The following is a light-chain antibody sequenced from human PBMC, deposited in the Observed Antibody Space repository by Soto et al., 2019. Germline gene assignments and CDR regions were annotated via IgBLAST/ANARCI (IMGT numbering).Light chain of an antibody. J-gene: IGKJ5*01. V-gene: IGKV1D-16*01. CDR2: TAS. CDR1: RGISTF. CDR3: QQYSSYPPT. Sequence: DIQLTQSPSSLSASVGDRVTITCRASRGISTFLAWYQQKPGKAPKSLIKTASTLQSGVPSRFSGGGSETDITLTIISLQPEDFATYYCQQYSSYPPTFGQGTRLEVK.